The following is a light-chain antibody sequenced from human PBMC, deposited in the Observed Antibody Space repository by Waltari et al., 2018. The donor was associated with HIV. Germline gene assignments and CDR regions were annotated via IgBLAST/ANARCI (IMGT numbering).Light chain of an antibody. Sequence: EIVLTHSPGTLSLSPGVSATLSCRASQSVRNNYLVWYQKKPAQAPRLHSYGASTRATGIPDRCSGSGSETDFTLTISRLEPEDFAMFYCQQYGSSPLTFGQGTRLEIK. CDR2: GAS. J-gene: IGKJ5*01. V-gene: IGKV3-20*01. CDR1: QSVRNNY. CDR3: QQYGSSPLT.